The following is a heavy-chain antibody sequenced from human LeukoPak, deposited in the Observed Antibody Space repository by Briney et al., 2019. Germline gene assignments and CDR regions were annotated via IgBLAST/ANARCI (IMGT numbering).Heavy chain of an antibody. Sequence: HPGGSLRLSCAASGFTFSTYGMHWVRQAPGKGLEWVAVIWYDGSNKYYADSVKGRFTISRDNTKNTLYLQMNSLRAEDTAVYYCARVESGSLGARPDYWGQGTLVTVSS. CDR1: GFTFSTYG. CDR3: ARVESGSLGARPDY. CDR2: IWYDGSNK. J-gene: IGHJ4*02. V-gene: IGHV3-33*01. D-gene: IGHD1-26*01.